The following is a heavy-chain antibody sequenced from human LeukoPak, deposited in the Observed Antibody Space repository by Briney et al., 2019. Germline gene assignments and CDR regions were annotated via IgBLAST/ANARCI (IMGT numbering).Heavy chain of an antibody. CDR3: AREDRTGKCDY. V-gene: IGHV1-18*01. Sequence: GASVKVSCKASGYSFTSYGISWLRQPPAQGLEWMGWISAYNGNTNYAQKLQGRVTMTTDTSTSTAYMELRSLRSDDTAVYYCAREDRTGKCDYWGQGTLVTVSS. D-gene: IGHD3/OR15-3a*01. CDR2: ISAYNGNT. CDR1: GYSFTSYG. J-gene: IGHJ4*02.